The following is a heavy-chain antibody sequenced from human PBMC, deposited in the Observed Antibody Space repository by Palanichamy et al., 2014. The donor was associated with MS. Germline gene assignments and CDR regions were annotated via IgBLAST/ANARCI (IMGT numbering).Heavy chain of an antibody. V-gene: IGHV4-39*01. CDR1: GASISGTHYY. J-gene: IGHJ4*02. D-gene: IGHD4-17*01. CDR2: VHYAGAT. CDR3: ARRGDDYVLDY. Sequence: QLQLQESGPGLVKPSETLSLTCTVSGASISGTHYYWGWIRQPPGKGLEWIGSVHYAGATFYNPSLESRVTTSADTSKNQFSLKMNSVTAADTAVYFCARRGDDYVLDYWGQGTLVTVSS.